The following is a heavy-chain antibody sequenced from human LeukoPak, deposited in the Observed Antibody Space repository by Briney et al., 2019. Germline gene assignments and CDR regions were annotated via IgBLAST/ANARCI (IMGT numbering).Heavy chain of an antibody. V-gene: IGHV4-31*03. CDR3: ARRLDSSGYLFDY. Sequence: SETLSLTCTVSGGSISRGGYYWSWIRQHPGKGLEWIGYIYYSGSTYYNPSLKSRVTISVDTSKNQFSLKLSSVTAADTAVYYGARRLDSSGYLFDYWGQGTLVTVSS. D-gene: IGHD3-22*01. J-gene: IGHJ4*02. CDR2: IYYSGST. CDR1: GGSISRGGYY.